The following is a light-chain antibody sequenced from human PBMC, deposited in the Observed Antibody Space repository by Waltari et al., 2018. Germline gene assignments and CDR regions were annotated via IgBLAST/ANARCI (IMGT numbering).Light chain of an antibody. CDR2: DFN. Sequence: QSALTQPASVSGSPGPSIIISCTGPIRGAGCHYHVSWFLPHPGKAPKLMIHDFNGRPSGVSSRFSGSKSGNTASLTISGLQAEDEAIYYCNSYTSGRTWVFGGGTRLTVL. J-gene: IGLJ3*02. V-gene: IGLV2-14*03. CDR1: IRGAGCHYH. CDR3: NSYTSGRTWV.